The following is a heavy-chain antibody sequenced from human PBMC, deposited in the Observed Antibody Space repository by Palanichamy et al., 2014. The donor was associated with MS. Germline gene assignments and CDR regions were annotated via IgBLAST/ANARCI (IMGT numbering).Heavy chain of an antibody. D-gene: IGHD2-15*01. CDR1: WVLQCLS. J-gene: IGHJ4*02. CDR2: IDHIGTD. Sequence: QVQLQQWGGRTVEAFGDPVPHLRCLWWVLQCLSLELDPPAPRKGLEWIGEIDHIGTDKYNPSVKSRVTISLDTSRNQFSLKLTSVTAADTAVYYCATQSHVVLGDSWGQGTLVTVSS. V-gene: IGHV4-34*01. CDR3: ATQSHVVLGDS.